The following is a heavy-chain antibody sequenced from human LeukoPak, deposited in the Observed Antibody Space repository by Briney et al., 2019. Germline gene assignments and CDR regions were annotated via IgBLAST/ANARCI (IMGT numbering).Heavy chain of an antibody. J-gene: IGHJ4*02. V-gene: IGHV3-23*01. D-gene: IGHD4-23*01. CDR3: AKDVYGDYGGLDY. CDR1: GFTFRNYW. CDR2: IRGSDGST. Sequence: QPGGSLRLSCAASGFTFRNYWMGWVRQAPGKGLEWVSSIRGSDGSTYYADSVKGRFAISRDNSKNTLYLQMNSLRAEDTAVYYCAKDVYGDYGGLDYWGQGTLVTVSS.